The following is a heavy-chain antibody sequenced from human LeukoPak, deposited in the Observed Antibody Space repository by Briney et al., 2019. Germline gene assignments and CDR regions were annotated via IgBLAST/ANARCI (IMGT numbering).Heavy chain of an antibody. D-gene: IGHD4-17*01. J-gene: IGHJ4*02. CDR3: AREVGNGDYYFDY. V-gene: IGHV3-21*01. Sequence: PGGSLRLSCAASGFTFSSYSMNWVRQAPGKGLEWVSSISSSSSYIYYADSVKGRFTISRDNAKNSLYLQMNSLRAEDTAVYYCAREVGNGDYYFDYWGQGTLVTVSS. CDR2: ISSSSSYI. CDR1: GFTFSSYS.